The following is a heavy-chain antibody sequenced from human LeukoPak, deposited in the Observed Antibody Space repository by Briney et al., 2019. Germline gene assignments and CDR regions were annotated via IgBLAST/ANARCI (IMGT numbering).Heavy chain of an antibody. Sequence: SVKVSCKASGGTFSSYAISWVRQAPGQGLEWMGGNIPIFGTANYAQKFQGRVTITTDESTSTVYMELSSLRSEDTAVYYCARDRGSGIDAFDIWGQGTMVTVSS. J-gene: IGHJ3*02. V-gene: IGHV1-69*05. D-gene: IGHD3-10*01. CDR1: GGTFSSYA. CDR2: NIPIFGTA. CDR3: ARDRGSGIDAFDI.